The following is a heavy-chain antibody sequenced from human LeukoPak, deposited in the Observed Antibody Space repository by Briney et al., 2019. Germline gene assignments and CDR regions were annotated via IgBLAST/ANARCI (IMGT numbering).Heavy chain of an antibody. J-gene: IGHJ6*02. D-gene: IGHD2-8*01. CDR1: GFTFSNYG. Sequence: GGSLRLSCAASGFTFSNYGMHWVRQAPGKGLEWVAVIWYDGSNKYYADSVKGRFTISRDNSKNTLYLQMNSLRAEDTAVYYCARGPERTGVGTRYYYDMDVWGQGTTVTVSS. CDR3: ARGPERTGVGTRYYYDMDV. V-gene: IGHV3-33*01. CDR2: IWYDGSNK.